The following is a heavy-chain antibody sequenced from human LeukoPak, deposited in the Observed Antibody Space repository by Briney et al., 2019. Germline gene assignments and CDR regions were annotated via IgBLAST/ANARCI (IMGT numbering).Heavy chain of an antibody. D-gene: IGHD3-22*01. Sequence: ASVKVSCKASGGTFSSYAISWVRQATGQGLEWMGGIIPIFGTANYAQKFQGRVTITTDESTSTAYMELSSLRSEDTAVYYCAREMYYYDSSGYSINWFDPWGQGTLVTVSS. J-gene: IGHJ5*02. CDR3: AREMYYYDSSGYSINWFDP. CDR2: IIPIFGTA. CDR1: GGTFSSYA. V-gene: IGHV1-69*05.